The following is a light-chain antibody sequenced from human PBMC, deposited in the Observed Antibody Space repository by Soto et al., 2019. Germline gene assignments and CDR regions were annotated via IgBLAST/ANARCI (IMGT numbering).Light chain of an antibody. CDR2: SAS. V-gene: IGKV3-20*01. CDR1: QSVASSY. CDR3: QQYNNWPTWT. Sequence: EVVLTQSPGTLSLSPGERVTLSCRASQSVASSYLAWYQQKPGRAPRLLFYSASSRATGIPDRFSGSGSGTDFTLTISRLEPEDFAVYYCQQYNNWPTWTFGQGTKVEIK. J-gene: IGKJ1*01.